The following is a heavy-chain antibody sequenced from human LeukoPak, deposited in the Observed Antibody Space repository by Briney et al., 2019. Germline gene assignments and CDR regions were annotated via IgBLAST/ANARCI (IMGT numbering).Heavy chain of an antibody. Sequence: PGGSLRLSCAASGFTFSSYWMTWVRQARGKGLEWVANIKQDGSERNYVDSVKGRFTISRDNAKNSLYLQMNTLRDEDTAVYDCATGAGCGYWGQGTLVTVSS. CDR1: GFTFSSYW. CDR2: IKQDGSER. CDR3: ATGAGCGY. D-gene: IGHD6-19*01. V-gene: IGHV3-7*03. J-gene: IGHJ4*02.